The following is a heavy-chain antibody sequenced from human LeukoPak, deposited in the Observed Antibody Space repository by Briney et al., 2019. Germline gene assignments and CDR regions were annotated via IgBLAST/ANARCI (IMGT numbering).Heavy chain of an antibody. J-gene: IGHJ6*02. Sequence: ASVKVSCKASGYTFTGYYMHWVRQAPGQGLEWMGWINPNSGGTNYAQKFQGRVTVTRDTSISTAYMDLSRLRSDDTAVYYCARSPYYYDSSGYYDNYYYYGMDVWGQGTTVTVSS. V-gene: IGHV1-2*02. CDR2: INPNSGGT. D-gene: IGHD3-22*01. CDR3: ARSPYYYDSSGYYDNYYYYGMDV. CDR1: GYTFTGYY.